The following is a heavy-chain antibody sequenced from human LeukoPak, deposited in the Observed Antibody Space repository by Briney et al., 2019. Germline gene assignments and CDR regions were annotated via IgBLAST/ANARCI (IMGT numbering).Heavy chain of an antibody. CDR1: GDSISNSYW. CDR3: ARGPFYAMVRGVFDY. J-gene: IGHJ4*02. Sequence: SETLSLTCAVSGDSISNSYWWRWVRQFPGKGLEWIGEIYRSGSTNYNPSLKSRVTISVDTSKNQFSLKLSSVTAADTAVYYCARGPFYAMVRGVFDYWGQGTLVTVSS. D-gene: IGHD3-10*01. CDR2: IYRSGST. V-gene: IGHV4-4*02.